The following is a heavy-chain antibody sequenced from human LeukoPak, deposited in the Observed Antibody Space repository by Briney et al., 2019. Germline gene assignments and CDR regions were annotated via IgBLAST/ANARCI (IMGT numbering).Heavy chain of an antibody. D-gene: IGHD2-2*01. Sequence: GGSLRLSCAASGFTFSSYSMNWVRQAPGKGLEWVSYISSSSSTIYYADSVKGRFTISRDNAKNSLYLQMNSLRAEDTAVYYCARSARLGYCSSTSCYDPFDYWGQGTLVTVSS. J-gene: IGHJ4*02. V-gene: IGHV3-48*04. CDR1: GFTFSSYS. CDR3: ARSARLGYCSSTSCYDPFDY. CDR2: ISSSSSTI.